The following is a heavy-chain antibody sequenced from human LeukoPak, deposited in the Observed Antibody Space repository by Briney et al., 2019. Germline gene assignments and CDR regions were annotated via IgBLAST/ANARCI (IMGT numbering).Heavy chain of an antibody. D-gene: IGHD3-22*01. V-gene: IGHV3-49*03. J-gene: IGHJ4*02. CDR1: GFTFSDYD. Sequence: PGGSLRLSCTASGFTFSDYDMSWFRQAPGKGLEWVGFIRSKAYGGTTEYAASVKGRFTISRDDSKSIAYLQMNSLKTEDTAVYYCTTYSYDSCGYPVDYWGQGTLVTVSS. CDR3: TTYSYDSCGYPVDY. CDR2: IRSKAYGGTT.